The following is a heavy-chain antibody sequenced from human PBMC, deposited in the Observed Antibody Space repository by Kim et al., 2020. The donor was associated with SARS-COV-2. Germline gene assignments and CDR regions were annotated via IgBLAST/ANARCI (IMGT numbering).Heavy chain of an antibody. CDR1: GFTFSSYA. J-gene: IGHJ4*02. V-gene: IGHV3-30*04. CDR3: ARPSTAAAGTFDY. D-gene: IGHD6-13*01. Sequence: GGSLRLSCAASGFTFSSYAMHWVRQAPGKGLEWVAVISYDGSNKYYADSVKGRFTISRDNSKNTLYLQMNSLRAEDTAVYYCARPSTAAAGTFDYWGQGTLVTVSS. CDR2: ISYDGSNK.